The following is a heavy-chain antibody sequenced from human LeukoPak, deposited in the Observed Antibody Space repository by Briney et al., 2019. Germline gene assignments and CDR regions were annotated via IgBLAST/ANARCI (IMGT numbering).Heavy chain of an antibody. CDR1: GGTFSSYA. CDR2: INPNHGDT. V-gene: IGHV1-2*02. Sequence: ASVKVSCKASGGTFSSYAISWVRQAPGQGLEWMGWINPNHGDTNYAQKFQDRVSMTRDTSISTAYMHLSRLRSADTAVYYCAGYIAAAGHQSYYYYYMDVWGKGTTVTVSS. D-gene: IGHD6-13*01. J-gene: IGHJ6*03. CDR3: AGYIAAAGHQSYYYYYMDV.